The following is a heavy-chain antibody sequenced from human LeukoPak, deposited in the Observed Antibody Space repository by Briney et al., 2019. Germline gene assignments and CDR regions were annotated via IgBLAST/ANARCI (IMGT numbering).Heavy chain of an antibody. CDR2: IYSGGST. V-gene: IGHV3-53*01. CDR1: GFTVSSNY. J-gene: IGHJ5*02. Sequence: GGSLRLSCAASGFTVSSNYMSWVRQAPGKGLEWVSVIYSGGSTYYADSVKGRFTISRDNSKNTLYLQMNSLRAEDTAVYYCARYNDYGSANWFDPWGQGTLVTVSS. CDR3: ARYNDYGSANWFDP. D-gene: IGHD3-10*01.